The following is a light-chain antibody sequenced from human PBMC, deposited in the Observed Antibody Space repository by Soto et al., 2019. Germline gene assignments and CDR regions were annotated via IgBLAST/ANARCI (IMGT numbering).Light chain of an antibody. J-gene: IGKJ5*01. CDR2: KAS. V-gene: IGKV1-5*03. CDR3: QQYNSYPIT. Sequence: DIQMTQSPSTLSASVGDIVTITCRASQSISSWLAWYQQKPGKAPKLLIYKASSLESGVPPRFSGSGSGTEFTLTISSLQPDDFATYYCQQYNSYPITFGQGTRLEIK. CDR1: QSISSW.